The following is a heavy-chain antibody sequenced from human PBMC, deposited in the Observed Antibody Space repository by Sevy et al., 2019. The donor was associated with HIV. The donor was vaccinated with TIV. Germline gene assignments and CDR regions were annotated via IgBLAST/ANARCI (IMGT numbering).Heavy chain of an antibody. D-gene: IGHD5-12*01. CDR1: GGPISRFY. CDR2: VYSSGKT. Sequence: SETLSLTCTVSGGPISRFYWSWIRQPAGKGLEWIGRVYSSGKTKYHPSLKSRVTMSVDTSKNQFSLRLNSVTAADTAVHYCAREADGYNYVAEYWGQGPLVTVSS. CDR3: AREADGYNYVAEY. J-gene: IGHJ4*02. V-gene: IGHV4-4*07.